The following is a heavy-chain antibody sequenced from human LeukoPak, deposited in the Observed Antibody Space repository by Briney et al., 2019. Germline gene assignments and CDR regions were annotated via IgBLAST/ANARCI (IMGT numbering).Heavy chain of an antibody. CDR1: GGSISSGTYL. J-gene: IGHJ6*02. Sequence: PSETLSLTCTVSGGSISSGTYLWGWIRQPPGKGLEWIGSNLYGGITYYNPSLRSRLTISVDTSKNQFSMKLSSVTAADTAVYYCARHADRGAGYRNGMDVWGQGTTVTVSS. V-gene: IGHV4-39*01. CDR3: ARHADRGAGYRNGMDV. D-gene: IGHD3-10*01. CDR2: NLYGGIT.